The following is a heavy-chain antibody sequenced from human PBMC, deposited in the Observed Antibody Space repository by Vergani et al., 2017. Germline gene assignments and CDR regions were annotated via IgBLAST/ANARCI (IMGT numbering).Heavy chain of an antibody. CDR1: GGTFSSYA. CDR2: IIPIFGTA. D-gene: IGHD6-19*01. V-gene: IGHV1-69*18. Sequence: QVQLVQSGAEVKKPGSSVKVSCKASGGTFSSYAISWVRQAPGQGLEWMGRIIPIFGTANYAQKFQGRVTITADESTSTAYMELSSLRSEDTAVYYCARDQYSSGWFKGLYYYYGMDVWGQGTTVTVSS. J-gene: IGHJ6*02. CDR3: ARDQYSSGWFKGLYYYYGMDV.